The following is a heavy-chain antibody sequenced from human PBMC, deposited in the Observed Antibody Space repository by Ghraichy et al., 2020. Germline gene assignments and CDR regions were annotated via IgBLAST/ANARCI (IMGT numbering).Heavy chain of an antibody. CDR2: ISSSSSYI. CDR1: GFTFSSYS. J-gene: IGHJ6*03. CDR3: ASDPFTETTIVHYMDV. V-gene: IGHV3-21*01. Sequence: GGSLRLSCAASGFTFSSYSMNWVRQAPGKGLEWVSSISSSSSYIYYADSVKGRFTISRDNAKNSLYLQMNSLRAEDTAVYYCASDPFTETTIVHYMDVWGKGTTVTVSS. D-gene: IGHD4-11*01.